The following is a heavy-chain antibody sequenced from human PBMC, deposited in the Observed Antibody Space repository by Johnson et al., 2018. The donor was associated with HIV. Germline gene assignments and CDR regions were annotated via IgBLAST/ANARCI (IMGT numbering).Heavy chain of an antibody. D-gene: IGHD3-10*01. V-gene: IGHV3-43D*03. CDR2: ISWDGHNT. Sequence: EVQLLESGGGLVQPGRSLRLSCAASGFTFDDYAMHWVRQAPGKGLEWVSGISWDGHNTYSVDSVKGRFTISRANSKSSLYLQMNSLRVEATALYYCAKDSDAYYYGSGDAFDIWGQGTMVTVSS. J-gene: IGHJ3*02. CDR3: AKDSDAYYYGSGDAFDI. CDR1: GFTFDDYA.